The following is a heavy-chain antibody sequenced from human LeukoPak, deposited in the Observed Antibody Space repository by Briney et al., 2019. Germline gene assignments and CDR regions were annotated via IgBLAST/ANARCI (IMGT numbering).Heavy chain of an antibody. CDR1: GGTFSSYA. CDR2: IIPILGIA. Sequence: GASVKVSCKASGGTFSSYAISWVRQAPGQGLGWMGRIIPILGIANYAQKFQGRVTITADKSTSTAYMELSSLRSEDTAVYYCAGGYGSGSYYNPYYYGMDVWGQGTTVTVSS. J-gene: IGHJ6*02. V-gene: IGHV1-69*04. D-gene: IGHD3-10*01. CDR3: AGGYGSGSYYNPYYYGMDV.